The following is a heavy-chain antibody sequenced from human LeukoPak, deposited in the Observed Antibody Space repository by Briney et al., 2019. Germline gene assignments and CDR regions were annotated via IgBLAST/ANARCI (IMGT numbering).Heavy chain of an antibody. D-gene: IGHD1-26*01. J-gene: IGHJ5*02. CDR3: ARADVGDNWFDP. V-gene: IGHV1-69*05. CDR2: IIPIFGTA. Sequence: GASVKVSCKASGYTFTGYYMHWVRQAPGQGLEWMGGIIPIFGTANYAQKFQGRVTITTDESTSTAYMELSSLRSEDAAVYYCARADVGDNWFDPWGQGTLVTVSS. CDR1: GYTFTGYY.